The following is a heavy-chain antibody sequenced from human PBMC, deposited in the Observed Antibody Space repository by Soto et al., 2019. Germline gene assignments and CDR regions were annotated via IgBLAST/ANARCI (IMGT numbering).Heavy chain of an antibody. CDR2: ISYDGSNK. CDR1: GFTFSSYA. V-gene: IGHV3-30-3*01. CDR3: ARDRVKSSGSYHYYYGMDV. J-gene: IGHJ6*02. D-gene: IGHD6-19*01. Sequence: PGGSLRLSCAASGFTFSSYAMHWVRQAPGKGLEWVAVISYDGSNKYYADSVKGRFTISRDNSKNTLYLQMNSLRAEDTAVYYCARDRVKSSGSYHYYYGMDVWGQGTTVTVSS.